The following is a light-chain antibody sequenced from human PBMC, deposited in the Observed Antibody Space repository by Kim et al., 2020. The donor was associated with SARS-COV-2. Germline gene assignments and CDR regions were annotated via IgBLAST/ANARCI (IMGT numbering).Light chain of an antibody. CDR3: QQYYNLPRT. CDR2: DTS. J-gene: IGKJ2*01. Sequence: DIQMTQSPSSLSASVGDRVTITCQASQDISNYLKWYQQKPGTAPKLLIYDTSNLDTGVPSRFSGSGSGTHFTFTISSLQPEDIATYYCQQYYNLPRTFGQGTKLEI. V-gene: IGKV1-33*01. CDR1: QDISNY.